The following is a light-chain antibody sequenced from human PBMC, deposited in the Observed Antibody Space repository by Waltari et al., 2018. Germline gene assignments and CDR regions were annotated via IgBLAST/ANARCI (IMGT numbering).Light chain of an antibody. V-gene: IGKV1-5*03. CDR3: QQYDSFWT. CDR2: KAS. J-gene: IGKJ1*01. Sequence: DIQMTQSPSTLSASVGDRVTITCRASESISNWLAWYRQKPGKAPKVLIHKASSLESGVPSRFSGSGSATEFTLTISNLQPDDFATYYCQQYDSFWTFGQGTKVEIK. CDR1: ESISNW.